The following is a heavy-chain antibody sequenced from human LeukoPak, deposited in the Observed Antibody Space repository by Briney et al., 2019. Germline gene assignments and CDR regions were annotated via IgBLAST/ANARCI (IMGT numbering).Heavy chain of an antibody. V-gene: IGHV1-69*04. J-gene: IGHJ4*02. D-gene: IGHD3-22*01. CDR3: ARARYSSYYYDSSGYYDGPSPGRGYDY. CDR2: IIPILGIA. Sequence: SVKVSCKASGGTFSSYAISWVRQAPGQGLEWMGRIIPILGIANYAQKFQGRVTITADKSTSTAYMELSSLRSEDTAVYYCARARYSSYYYDSSGYYDGPSPGRGYDYWGQGTLVTVSS. CDR1: GGTFSSYA.